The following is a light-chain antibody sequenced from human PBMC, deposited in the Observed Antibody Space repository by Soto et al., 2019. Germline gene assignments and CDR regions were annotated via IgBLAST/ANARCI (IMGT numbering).Light chain of an antibody. V-gene: IGKV1-17*01. J-gene: IGKJ5*01. CDR1: QNIRSY. Sequence: DIQMTQSPSSLSASVGDRVTITCRASQNIRSYLHWYQQKPGEAPKLLIYDASSLQSGVPSRFSGSGSGTEFTLTISSLQTEDFATYFCQQLHSYPITFGQGTRLEIK. CDR2: DAS. CDR3: QQLHSYPIT.